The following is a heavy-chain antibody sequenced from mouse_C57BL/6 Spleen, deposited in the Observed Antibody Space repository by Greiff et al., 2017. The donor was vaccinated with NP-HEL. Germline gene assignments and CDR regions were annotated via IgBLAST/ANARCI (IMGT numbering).Heavy chain of an antibody. CDR1: GYAFTNYL. V-gene: IGHV1-54*01. CDR2: INPGSGGT. CDR3: ARPDFTAVVGAPPPFAY. D-gene: IGHD1-1*01. Sequence: QVQLQQSGAELVRPGTSVKVSCKASGYAFTNYLIEWVKQRPGQGLEWIGVINPGSGGTNYNEKFKGKATLTADKSSSTAYMQLSSLTSEDSAVYFCARPDFTAVVGAPPPFAYWGKGTLVTVSA. J-gene: IGHJ3*01.